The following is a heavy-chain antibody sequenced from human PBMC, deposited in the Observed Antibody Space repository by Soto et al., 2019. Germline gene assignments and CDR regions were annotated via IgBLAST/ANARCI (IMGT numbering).Heavy chain of an antibody. Sequence: QVQLVQSGAEVKKPGSSVKVSCKASGGTFSSYTISWVRQAPGQGLEWMGRIIPILGIANYAQKFQGRVTITADKSTRTAYMELSSLRSEDTAVYYCARDNSSGWYAPYYYYGMDVWGQGTTVTVSS. CDR3: ARDNSSGWYAPYYYYGMDV. D-gene: IGHD6-19*01. J-gene: IGHJ6*02. CDR1: GGTFSSYT. V-gene: IGHV1-69*08. CDR2: IIPILGIA.